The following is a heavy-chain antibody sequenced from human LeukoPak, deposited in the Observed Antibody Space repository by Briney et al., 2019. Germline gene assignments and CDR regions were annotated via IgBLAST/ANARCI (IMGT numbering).Heavy chain of an antibody. D-gene: IGHD3-22*01. V-gene: IGHV1-69*13. CDR1: GGTFSSYA. CDR2: IIPIFGTA. J-gene: IGHJ4*02. CDR3: ASLYDSSEDY. Sequence: SVKVSCKASGGTFSSYAISWVRQAPGQGLEWMGGIIPIFGTANYAQKFQGRIRITADESTSTAYMELSSLRSDDTAVYYCASLYDSSEDYWGQGTLVTVSS.